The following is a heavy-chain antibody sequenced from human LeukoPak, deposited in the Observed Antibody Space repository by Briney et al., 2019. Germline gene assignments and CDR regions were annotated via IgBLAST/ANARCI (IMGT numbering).Heavy chain of an antibody. CDR3: VRRASTDYYYYYGMDV. J-gene: IGHJ6*02. CDR1: GFTFSSYA. CDR2: ISGSGGST. D-gene: IGHD2-2*01. Sequence: GGSLRLSCAASGFTFSSYAMSWVRQAPGKGLEWVSAISGSGGSTYYADSVKGRFTISRDNAKNLLYLQMSSLRAEDTAVYYCVRRASTDYYYYYGMDVWGQGTTVTVSS. V-gene: IGHV3-23*01.